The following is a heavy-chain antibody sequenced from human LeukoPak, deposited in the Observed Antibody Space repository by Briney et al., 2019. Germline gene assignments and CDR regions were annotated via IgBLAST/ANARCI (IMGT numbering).Heavy chain of an antibody. J-gene: IGHJ6*04. Sequence: GGSLRLSCAASGFTFSSYGMHWVRQAPGKGLEWVAVIWYDGSNKYYADSVKGRFTISRDNSKNTLYLQMNSLRADDTAVYYCARAKYYGSGSYRYYYYGMDGWGKGTTVTVSS. D-gene: IGHD3-10*01. V-gene: IGHV3-33*01. CDR2: IWYDGSNK. CDR3: ARAKYYGSGSYRYYYYGMDG. CDR1: GFTFSSYG.